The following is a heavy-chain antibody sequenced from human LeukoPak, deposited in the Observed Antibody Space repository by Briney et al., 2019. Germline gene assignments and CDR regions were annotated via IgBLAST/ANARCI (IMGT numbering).Heavy chain of an antibody. CDR1: GFTFSSYA. D-gene: IGHD3-22*01. CDR2: ISSNGGST. J-gene: IGHJ4*02. Sequence: VGSLRLSCAASGFTFSSYAMHWVRQAPGKGLEYVSAISSNGGSTYYANSVKGRFTISRDNSKNTLYLQMGSLRAEDMALYYYASADSSAFDHWAQGTLHPVSS. CDR3: ASADSSAFDH. V-gene: IGHV3-64*01.